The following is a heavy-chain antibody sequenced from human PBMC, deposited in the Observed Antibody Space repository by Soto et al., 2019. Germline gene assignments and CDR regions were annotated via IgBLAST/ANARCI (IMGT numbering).Heavy chain of an antibody. Sequence: PGGSLRLSCAASGFTFSSYGMHWVRQAPGKGLEWVAVIWYDGSNKYYADSVKGRFTISRDNSKNTLYLQMNSLRAEDTAVYYCARDLPISPYYGMDVWGQGTTVTVSS. CDR1: GFTFSSYG. CDR3: ARDLPISPYYGMDV. V-gene: IGHV3-33*01. D-gene: IGHD3-3*01. CDR2: IWYDGSNK. J-gene: IGHJ6*02.